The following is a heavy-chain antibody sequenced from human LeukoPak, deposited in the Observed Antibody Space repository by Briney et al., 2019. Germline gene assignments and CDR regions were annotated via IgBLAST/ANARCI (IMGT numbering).Heavy chain of an antibody. J-gene: IGHJ4*02. CDR1: GYSFTTHW. Sequence: GESLKISCKASGYSFTTHWIGWVRQMPGKGLEWMGIIYPGDSDTRYSPSFQGHVTISADKSISTAYLQWSSLKASDTAMYFCARHGDSCDSPYDYWGQGTLVTVSS. D-gene: IGHD2-2*01. CDR3: ARHGDSCDSPYDY. V-gene: IGHV5-51*01. CDR2: IYPGDSDT.